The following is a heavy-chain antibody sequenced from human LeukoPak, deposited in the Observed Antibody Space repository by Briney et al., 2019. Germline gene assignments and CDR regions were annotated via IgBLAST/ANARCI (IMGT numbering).Heavy chain of an antibody. CDR1: GGSISSSSYY. CDR2: IYYSGST. Sequence: SETLSLTCSVSGGSISSSSYYWGWIRQPPGKGLEWIGTIYYSGSTYYNPSLKSRVSIAVDTSKNQFSLKLISVTAADTTVYYCGRHRPTDYGFWFDYWGQGALVTVSS. V-gene: IGHV4-39*01. J-gene: IGHJ4*02. CDR3: GRHRPTDYGFWFDY. D-gene: IGHD3/OR15-3a*01.